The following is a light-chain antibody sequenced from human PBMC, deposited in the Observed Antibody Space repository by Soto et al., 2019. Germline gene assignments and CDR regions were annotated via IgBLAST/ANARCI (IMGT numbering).Light chain of an antibody. J-gene: IGKJ2*01. Sequence: EIVLTQSPGTLSLSPGERATLSCRASHAVTNNFLAWYQQKPGQAPRLVIYVASSRPAGIPDRFSGSGAGTDFTLSISRLEPEDFVVYFCQQYGTAPGTFGQGTKLEIK. CDR1: HAVTNNF. CDR2: VAS. CDR3: QQYGTAPGT. V-gene: IGKV3-20*01.